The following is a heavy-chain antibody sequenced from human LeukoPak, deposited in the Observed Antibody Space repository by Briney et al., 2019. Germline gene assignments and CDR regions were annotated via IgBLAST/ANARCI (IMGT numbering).Heavy chain of an antibody. Sequence: PSQTLSLTCTVSGGSISSGGYYWSWIRQHPGKGLEWIGYIYYSGSTYYNPSLKSRITISVDTSKNQFSLKLSSVTAADTAVYYCARGGDSSGHHNWFDPWGQGTLVTVSS. CDR3: ARGGDSSGHHNWFDP. J-gene: IGHJ5*02. V-gene: IGHV4-31*03. CDR1: GGSISSGGYY. D-gene: IGHD3-22*01. CDR2: IYYSGST.